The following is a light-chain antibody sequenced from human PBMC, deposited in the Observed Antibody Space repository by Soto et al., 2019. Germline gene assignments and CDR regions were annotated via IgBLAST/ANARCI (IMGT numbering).Light chain of an antibody. CDR3: SSYTSSSTSGV. CDR2: DVS. V-gene: IGLV2-14*01. Sequence: QSALTQPASVSGSPGQSITISCTGTSSDVGGYNYVSWYQRHPGKAPKLMIYDVSNRPSGVSNRFSGSKSGNTASLTISGLQAEDEADYYCSSYTSSSTSGVFGGGTKLTVL. CDR1: SSDVGGYNY. J-gene: IGLJ2*01.